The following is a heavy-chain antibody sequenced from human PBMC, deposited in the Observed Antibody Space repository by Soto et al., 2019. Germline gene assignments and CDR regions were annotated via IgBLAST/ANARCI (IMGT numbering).Heavy chain of an antibody. J-gene: IGHJ4*02. CDR2: IIPILGIA. Sequence: QVQLVQSGAEVKKPGSSVKVSCKASGGTFSSYTISWVRQAPGQGLEWMGRIIPILGIANYAQKFQGRVTITADKPTSTAYMELSSLRSEDTAVYYCAELGTVTTVDYWGQGTLVTVSS. D-gene: IGHD4-17*01. V-gene: IGHV1-69*02. CDR1: GGTFSSYT. CDR3: AELGTVTTVDY.